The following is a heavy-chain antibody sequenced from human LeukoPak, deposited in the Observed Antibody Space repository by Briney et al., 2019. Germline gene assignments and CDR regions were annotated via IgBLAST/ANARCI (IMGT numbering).Heavy chain of an antibody. J-gene: IGHJ4*02. CDR3: ATEGSGWYYFDY. CDR1: GFTVSSNY. CDR2: IYSDGTI. Sequence: GGSLRLSCAASGFTVSSNYMSWVRQAPGKGLEWVSIIYSDGTIYYADSVKGRFTISRDNSKNTLYLQMNSLGAEDTAVYYCATEGSGWYYFDYWGQGTLVTVSS. V-gene: IGHV3-53*01. D-gene: IGHD6-19*01.